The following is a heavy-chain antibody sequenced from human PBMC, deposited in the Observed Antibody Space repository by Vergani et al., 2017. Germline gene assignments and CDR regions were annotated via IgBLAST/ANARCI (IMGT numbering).Heavy chain of an antibody. CDR3: ARQKDYYMDV. V-gene: IGHV4-31*03. CDR2: IYYSGTT. Sequence: QVQLQESGPGLVKPSETLSLTCTVSSYSISSGYYWSWVRQRPGMGLDWIGYIYYSGTTYYNPSLESRLTISLDTSENHLSLKLTSVTAADTAVYYCARQKDYYMDVWGKGATVTVS. CDR1: SYSISSGYY. J-gene: IGHJ6*03.